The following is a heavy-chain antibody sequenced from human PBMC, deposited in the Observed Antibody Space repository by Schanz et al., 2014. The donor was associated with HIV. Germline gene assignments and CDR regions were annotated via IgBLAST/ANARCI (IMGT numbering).Heavy chain of an antibody. CDR3: ASGRFDTVIWWGDAFLI. D-gene: IGHD5-18*01. CDR1: GGTFSSYA. V-gene: IGHV1-69*01. J-gene: IGHJ3*02. Sequence: QVPLVQSGAEVKKPGSSVKVSCKASGGTFSSYAISWVRQAPGQGLEWMGGIIPIFGTTNYAQKFQGRVKITAEESTFTAYRELSSLTSEDTAVYYCASGRFDTVIWWGDAFLIWGRGTMVTVSS. CDR2: IIPIFGTT.